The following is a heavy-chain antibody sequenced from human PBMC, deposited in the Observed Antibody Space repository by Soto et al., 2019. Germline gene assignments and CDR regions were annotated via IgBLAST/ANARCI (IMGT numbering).Heavy chain of an antibody. CDR2: IYDSGST. J-gene: IGHJ4*02. CDR1: GGSISSYY. CDR3: AAPPRY. V-gene: IGHV4-59*01. Sequence: SETLSLPCTVSGGSISSYYWSWFRQPPGKGLEWIGYIYDSGSTNYNPSLKSRATISVDTSKNQFFLKLTSVTAADTAVYYCAAPPRYWGQGTLVTVSS.